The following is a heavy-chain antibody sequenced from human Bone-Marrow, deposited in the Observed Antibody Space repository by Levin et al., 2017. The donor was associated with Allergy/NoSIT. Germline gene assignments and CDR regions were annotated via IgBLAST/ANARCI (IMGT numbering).Heavy chain of an antibody. V-gene: IGHV3-30*18. D-gene: IGHD2-8*02. CDR2: SSHDGTNK. J-gene: IGHJ6*02. CDR3: AKDQRGGYCTEGTCYLAMDV. CDR1: GLTLSSYG. Sequence: PGGSLRLSCVASGLTLSSYGMHWVRQAPGKGLEWVAVSSHDGTNKHYADSVKGRFTISRDNSKKTLYLEMTSLRHEDTAVYFCAKDQRGGYCTEGTCYLAMDVWGQGITVTVSS.